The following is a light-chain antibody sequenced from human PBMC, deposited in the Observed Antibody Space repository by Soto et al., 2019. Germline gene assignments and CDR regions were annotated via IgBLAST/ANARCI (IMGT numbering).Light chain of an antibody. J-gene: IGKJ1*01. V-gene: IGKV1-5*01. CDR1: QSISIW. Sequence: NQMTQSPSTLSASVGERVTITCRASQSISIWLAWYQQKPGKAPNLLIHDASSLESGVPSRFSGGGSGTEFSLIINGLQPEAFATYYCQQYHGFWFGQGTKVDIK. CDR2: DAS. CDR3: QQYHGFW.